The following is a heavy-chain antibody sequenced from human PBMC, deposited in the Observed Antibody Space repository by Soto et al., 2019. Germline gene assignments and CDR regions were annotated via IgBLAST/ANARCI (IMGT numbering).Heavy chain of an antibody. D-gene: IGHD3-10*01. CDR2: IYYSGST. CDR1: GGSISSGGYY. V-gene: IGHV4-31*03. J-gene: IGHJ5*02. CDR3: ASFLTLYGSGAVSRTRWFDP. Sequence: QVQLQESGPGLVKPSQTLSLTCTVSGGSISSGGYYWSWIRQHPGKGLEWIGYIYYSGSTYYNPSLKRRVTISVNTSKNQFSLKLSSVTAADTAVYYCASFLTLYGSGAVSRTRWFDPWGQGTLVTVSS.